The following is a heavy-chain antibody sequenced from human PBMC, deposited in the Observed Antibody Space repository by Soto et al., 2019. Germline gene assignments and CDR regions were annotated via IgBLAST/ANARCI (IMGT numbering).Heavy chain of an antibody. D-gene: IGHD3-10*01. J-gene: IGHJ4*02. CDR1: GGIFSTYA. V-gene: IGHV1-69*01. Sequence: QVQLVQSGAEVKKPGSSVKVSCKASGGIFSTYAISWLRQAPGQWLEWRGGIIPLFGTPNYAQRFQGRVTITADESTSTAYMDLSRLRSEDTAVYYCARDRDDYGSGNYYNRIDFWGQGTLVTVSS. CDR2: IIPLFGTP. CDR3: ARDRDDYGSGNYYNRIDF.